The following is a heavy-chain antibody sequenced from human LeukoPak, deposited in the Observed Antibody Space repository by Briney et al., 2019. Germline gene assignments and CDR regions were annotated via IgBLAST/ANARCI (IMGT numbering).Heavy chain of an antibody. J-gene: IGHJ4*02. CDR1: GFTFSSYA. Sequence: GGSLRLSCAASGFTFSSYAMSWVRQAPGKGLEWVSAVSGSGGSTYYADSVRGRFTISRDNSKNTLYLQMNSLRAEDTAVYYCAKGAYDYIEIAYFDYWGQGSLVTVSS. CDR2: VSGSGGST. CDR3: AKGAYDYIEIAYFDY. D-gene: IGHD5-12*01. V-gene: IGHV3-23*01.